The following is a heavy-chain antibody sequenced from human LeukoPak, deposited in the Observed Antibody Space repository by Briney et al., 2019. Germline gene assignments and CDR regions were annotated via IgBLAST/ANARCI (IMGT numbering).Heavy chain of an antibody. Sequence: ASVKVSCKASGYTFTGYYMHWVRQAPGQGLEWMGWISPNSGGTNYAQKFQGRVTMTRDTSISTAYMELSRLRSDDTAVYYCARVRKYYYDSSGYRLDPWGQGTLVTVSS. D-gene: IGHD3-22*01. CDR2: ISPNSGGT. CDR1: GYTFTGYY. J-gene: IGHJ5*02. CDR3: ARVRKYYYDSSGYRLDP. V-gene: IGHV1-2*02.